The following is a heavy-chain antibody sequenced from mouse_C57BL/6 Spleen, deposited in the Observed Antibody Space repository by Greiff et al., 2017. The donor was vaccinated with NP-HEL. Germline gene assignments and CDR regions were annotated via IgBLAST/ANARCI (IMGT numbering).Heavy chain of an antibody. CDR3: ARGEGYGSRRYFDV. CDR2: ISDGGSYT. Sequence: EVKLVESGGGLVKPGGSLKLSCAASGFTFSSYAMSWVRQTPEKRLEWVATISDGGSYTYYPDNVKGRFTISRDNAKNNLYLQMSHLKSEDTAMYYCARGEGYGSRRYFDVWGTGTTVTVSS. V-gene: IGHV5-4*03. J-gene: IGHJ1*03. CDR1: GFTFSSYA. D-gene: IGHD1-1*01.